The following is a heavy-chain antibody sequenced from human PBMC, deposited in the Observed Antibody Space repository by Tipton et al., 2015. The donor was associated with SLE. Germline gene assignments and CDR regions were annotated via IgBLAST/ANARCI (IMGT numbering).Heavy chain of an antibody. J-gene: IGHJ3*01. V-gene: IGHV3-74*01. Sequence: SLRLSCAASGFTFSSYWMHWVRQAPGKGLVWVSRINSDGSSTNYADSVKGRFTISRDNAKNTLYLQMNSLRAEDTAVYYCPRVQPICACDVWGQGTMVAVSS. CDR1: GFTFSSYW. CDR2: INSDGSST. D-gene: IGHD1-14*01. CDR3: PRVQPICACDV.